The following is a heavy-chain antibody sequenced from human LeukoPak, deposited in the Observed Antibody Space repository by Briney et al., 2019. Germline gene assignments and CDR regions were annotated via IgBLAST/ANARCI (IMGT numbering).Heavy chain of an antibody. CDR2: ISGSGGRT. J-gene: IGHJ6*02. CDR3: AKGLWDYYGSGIMYYTMDV. V-gene: IGHV3-23*01. Sequence: SGGSLRLSCAASGFTFSNYVMGCVRQAPGKGLEWVSTISGSGGRTYYADSVKGRFTISRDNSKNTLYLQVNSLRAEDTAVYYCAKGLWDYYGSGIMYYTMDVWGQGTTVTVSS. CDR1: GFTFSNYV. D-gene: IGHD3-10*01.